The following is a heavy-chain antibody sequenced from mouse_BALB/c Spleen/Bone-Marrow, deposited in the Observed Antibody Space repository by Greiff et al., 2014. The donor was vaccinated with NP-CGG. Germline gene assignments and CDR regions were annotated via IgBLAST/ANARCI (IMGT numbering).Heavy chain of an antibody. J-gene: IGHJ1*01. CDR2: INPNTDYT. V-gene: IGHV1-4*01. CDR3: ARGLRNWYFDV. D-gene: IGHD2-4*01. Sequence: QVQLQQSGPELATPGASVKMSCKASGYTFTTYWMHWIKQRPGQGLEWIGSINPNTDYTEYNQKFKDKATLTADKSSITAYMQLSRLTSEDSAVYYCARGLRNWYFDVWGAGTTVTVSS. CDR1: GYTFTTYW.